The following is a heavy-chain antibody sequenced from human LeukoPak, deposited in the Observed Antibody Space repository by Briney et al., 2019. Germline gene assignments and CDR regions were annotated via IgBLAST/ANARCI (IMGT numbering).Heavy chain of an antibody. D-gene: IGHD4-17*01. CDR1: GGSISSYY. CDR2: IYYSGST. J-gene: IGHJ4*02. Sequence: SETLSLTCTVSGGSISSYYWSWIRQPPGKRLEWIGYIYYSGSTNYNPSLKSRVTISVDTSKNQFSLKLSSVTAADTAVYYCARANYGDLFFDYWGQGTLVTVSS. CDR3: ARANYGDLFFDY. V-gene: IGHV4-59*01.